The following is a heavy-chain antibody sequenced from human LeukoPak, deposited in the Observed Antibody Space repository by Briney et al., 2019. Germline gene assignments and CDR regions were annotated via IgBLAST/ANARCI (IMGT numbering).Heavy chain of an antibody. D-gene: IGHD6-13*01. J-gene: IGHJ4*02. CDR3: AREIAVGTTTDYFDS. V-gene: IGHV1-8*01. CDR1: GYSFTSYD. Sequence: ASVKVSCKASGYSFTSYDINWLRQATGQGLEWVGWTNPNSGDTGYAQKFQGRVTMTRYTSLSTAYMELSSLRSEDTAVYYCAREIAVGTTTDYFDSWGQGTLVTVSS. CDR2: TNPNSGDT.